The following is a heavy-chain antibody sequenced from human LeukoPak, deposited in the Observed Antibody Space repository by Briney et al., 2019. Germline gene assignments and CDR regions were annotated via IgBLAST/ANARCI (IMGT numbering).Heavy chain of an antibody. CDR1: GFTLSSYG. Sequence: GGSLRLSCAASGFTLSSYGMHWVRQAPGKELEWVAVISSEGSQTYYSDSVKGRFTISRDNSKNTLYLQMNSLRPEDTAVYYCAKDLYYYDNQGRFDLWGRGTLVTVSS. J-gene: IGHJ2*01. CDR2: ISSEGSQT. CDR3: AKDLYYYDNQGRFDL. D-gene: IGHD3-22*01. V-gene: IGHV3-30*19.